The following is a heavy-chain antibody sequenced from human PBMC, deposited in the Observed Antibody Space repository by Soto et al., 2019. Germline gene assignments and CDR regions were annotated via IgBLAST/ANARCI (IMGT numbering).Heavy chain of an antibody. V-gene: IGHV2-26*01. CDR3: ARMDGDYNYYALDV. D-gene: IGHD4-17*01. CDR1: GFSLSNGRMG. Sequence: QVTLKESGPVLAKPTETLTLTCTVSGFSLSNGRMGVSWIRQPPGKPLEWLAHFFSDVERSYSASMQSRLTLSTDTSGSQVVLTMTNMDPVDTATYYCARMDGDYNYYALDVWGQGTTVTVSS. J-gene: IGHJ6*02. CDR2: FFSDVER.